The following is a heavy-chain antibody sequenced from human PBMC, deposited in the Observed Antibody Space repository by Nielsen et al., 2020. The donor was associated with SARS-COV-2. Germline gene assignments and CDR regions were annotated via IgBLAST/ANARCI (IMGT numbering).Heavy chain of an antibody. CDR1: GFTFDDYA. Sequence: GESLKISCAASGFTFDDYALSWVRQVPGKGLERVSRITWNGDTTGYADSVKGRFTISRDNARNSLFLQMNSLRAEDTAIYYCARDRDVDYLDSWGQGTLVTVSS. V-gene: IGHV3-20*04. CDR3: ARDRDVDYLDS. D-gene: IGHD3-9*01. CDR2: ITWNGDTT. J-gene: IGHJ1*01.